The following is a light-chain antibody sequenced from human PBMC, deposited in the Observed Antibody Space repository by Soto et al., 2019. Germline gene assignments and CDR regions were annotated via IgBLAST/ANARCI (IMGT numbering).Light chain of an antibody. Sequence: DIQMTQSPSSLSASVGDRVTITCQASQDISNYLNWYQQKPGKAPKLLIYDASNLETGVPSRLSGSGAGTDFTFTISNLQPEDIATYYCQQYANLPPFTFGQGTKL. J-gene: IGKJ2*01. V-gene: IGKV1-33*01. CDR3: QQYANLPPFT. CDR2: DAS. CDR1: QDISNY.